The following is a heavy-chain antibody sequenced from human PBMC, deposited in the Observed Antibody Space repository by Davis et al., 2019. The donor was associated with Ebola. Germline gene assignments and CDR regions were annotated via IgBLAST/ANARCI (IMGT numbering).Heavy chain of an antibody. CDR3: AREGLRFEGLDV. CDR1: VDSISSGGYY. D-gene: IGHD3-3*01. V-gene: IGHV4-31*03. CDR2: IYYSGST. Sequence: MPSETLSLTCTVSVDSISSGGYYWSWIRQHPGKGLEWIGYIYYSGSTYYNPSLKSRVTISVDTSKNQFSLKLSSVTAADTAVYYCAREGLRFEGLDVWGQGTTVTVSS. J-gene: IGHJ6*02.